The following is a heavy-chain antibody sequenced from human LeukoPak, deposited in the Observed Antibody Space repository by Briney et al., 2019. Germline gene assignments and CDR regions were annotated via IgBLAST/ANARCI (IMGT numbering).Heavy chain of an antibody. D-gene: IGHD3-10*01. CDR3: ASQGNVGASYYFYGMDV. J-gene: IGHJ6*02. CDR2: IYYSGST. Sequence: SETLSHTCTVSGGSISSGDYYWSWIRQPPGKGLEWIEYIYYSGSTYYNPSLKSRVTISVDTSKNQFSLKLSSVTAADTAVYYCASQGNVGASYYFYGMDVWGQGTTVTVSS. V-gene: IGHV4-30-4*01. CDR1: GGSISSGDYY.